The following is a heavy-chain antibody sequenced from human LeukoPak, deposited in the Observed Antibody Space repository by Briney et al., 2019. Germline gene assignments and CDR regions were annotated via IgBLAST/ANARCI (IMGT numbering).Heavy chain of an antibody. J-gene: IGHJ5*02. CDR3: ARTSRGAYCSGGSCYVTWFDP. D-gene: IGHD2-15*01. V-gene: IGHV4-31*02. Sequence: PSQTLSLTCTVSAGSISSGRYYCSWIRQHPGKGLEWIGYIYYSGSTYYNPSLKSRVTISVDTSKNQFSLKLSSVTAADTAVYYCARTSRGAYCSGGSCYVTWFDPWGQGTLVTVSS. CDR2: IYYSGST. CDR1: AGSISSGRYY.